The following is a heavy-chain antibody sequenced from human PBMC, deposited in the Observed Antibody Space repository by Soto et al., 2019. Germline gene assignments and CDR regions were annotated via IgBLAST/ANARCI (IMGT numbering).Heavy chain of an antibody. D-gene: IGHD1-26*01. CDR3: AGTYRPIDYHYYAMDV. V-gene: IGHV3-23*01. J-gene: IGHJ6*02. CDR2: ISGSGGST. CDR1: GFTFSSYA. Sequence: EVQLLESGGGLVQPGGSLRLSCAASGFTFSSYAMSWVRQAPGKGLEWVSAISGSGGSTYYADSVKGRFTISRDNSKNTVYLQIYSLRAEDTAVYYCAGTYRPIDYHYYAMDVWGQGTAVTVSS.